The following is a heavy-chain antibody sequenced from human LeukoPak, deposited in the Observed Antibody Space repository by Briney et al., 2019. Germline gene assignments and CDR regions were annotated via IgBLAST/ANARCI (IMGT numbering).Heavy chain of an antibody. Sequence: SETLSLTCTVSGGSISSSSYYWGWIRQPPGKGLEWIGSIYYSGSTYYNPSLKSRVTISVDTSKNQFSLKLSSVTAADTAVYYCARGAYYYDSSASTWWFDPWGQGTLVTVSS. CDR1: GGSISSSSYY. CDR2: IYYSGST. J-gene: IGHJ5*02. CDR3: ARGAYYYDSSASTWWFDP. V-gene: IGHV4-39*07. D-gene: IGHD3-22*01.